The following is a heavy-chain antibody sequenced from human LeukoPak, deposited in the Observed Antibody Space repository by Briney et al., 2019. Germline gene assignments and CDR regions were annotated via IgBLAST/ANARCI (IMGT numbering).Heavy chain of an antibody. J-gene: IGHJ4*02. CDR1: GGSISSTYF. CDR3: ARLGYCSGGSCQHDF. V-gene: IGHV4-39*01. Sequence: SETLSLTCTVSGGSISSTYFWAWIRQPPGKGLEWIATIHYSGTTYYKPSLRSLVTLSVDTSANQYTLKLTSVTAADTAVYFCARLGYCSGGSCQHDFWGQGTLVAVSS. D-gene: IGHD2-15*01. CDR2: IHYSGTT.